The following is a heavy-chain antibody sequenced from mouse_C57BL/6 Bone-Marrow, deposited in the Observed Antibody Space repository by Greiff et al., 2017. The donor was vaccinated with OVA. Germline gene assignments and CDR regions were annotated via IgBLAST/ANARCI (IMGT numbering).Heavy chain of an antibody. D-gene: IGHD2-4*01. CDR1: GYTFTSYW. V-gene: IGHV1-72*01. CDR3: ARADDYDALAWFAY. Sequence: QVQLQQPGAELVKPGASVKLSCKASGYTFTSYWMHWVKQRPGRGLEWIGRIDPNSGGTKYNEKFKSKATLTVDKPSSTAYMQLSSLTSEDSAVYYCARADDYDALAWFAYWGQGTLVTVSA. CDR2: IDPNSGGT. J-gene: IGHJ3*01.